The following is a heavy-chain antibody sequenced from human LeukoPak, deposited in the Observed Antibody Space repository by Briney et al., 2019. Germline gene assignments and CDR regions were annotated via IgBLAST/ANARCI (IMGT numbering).Heavy chain of an antibody. CDR3: ARVGATDAFDI. Sequence: ASVTVSCKASGYTFTGYYMHWVRQAPGQGLEWMGWINPNSGGTNYAQKFQGRVTMTRDTSISTAYMELSSLRSEDTAVNYCARVGATDAFDIWGQGTMVTVSS. D-gene: IGHD1-26*01. CDR1: GYTFTGYY. J-gene: IGHJ3*02. CDR2: INPNSGGT. V-gene: IGHV1-2*02.